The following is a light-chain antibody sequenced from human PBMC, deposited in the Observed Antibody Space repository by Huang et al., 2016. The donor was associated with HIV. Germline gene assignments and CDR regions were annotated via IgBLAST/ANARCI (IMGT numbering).Light chain of an antibody. V-gene: IGKV3-15*01. CDR2: AAS. CDR1: PSVSSN. J-gene: IGKJ1*01. CDR3: QQYDNRPPWT. Sequence: DILLTQSPATLSVSLGERATLSCRATPSVSSNLAWYQQKVGQAPRLLISAASARANGVSARFSGSGSVTEFTLTISSLQSEDSAVYYCQQYDNRPPWTFGQGTKVEI.